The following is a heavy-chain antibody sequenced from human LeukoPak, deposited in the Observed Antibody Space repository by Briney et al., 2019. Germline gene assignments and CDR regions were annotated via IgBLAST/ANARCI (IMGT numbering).Heavy chain of an antibody. CDR2: IYPRDSRT. Sequence: GESPQIPCKGPEYSFTSYWIAWVRQMPGKGLEWMGVIYPRDSRTTYSPSFQDQVTISADKSISTAYLQWTSLKASDTAMYYCARHLSDITSSPNYWGRGTLVTVSS. V-gene: IGHV5-51*01. D-gene: IGHD2-2*01. J-gene: IGHJ4*02. CDR1: EYSFTSYW. CDR3: ARHLSDITSSPNY.